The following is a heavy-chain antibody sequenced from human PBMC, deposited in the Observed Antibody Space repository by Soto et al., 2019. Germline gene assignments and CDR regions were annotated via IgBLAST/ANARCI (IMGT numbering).Heavy chain of an antibody. D-gene: IGHD3-3*01. CDR1: GYSFTSYF. V-gene: IGHV5-10-1*01. CDR2: IDPSDSST. Sequence: PGESLKISCEGSGYSFTSYFVTWVRHMPGRGLEWMGTIDPSDSSTSYSPSFEGHVTISDDGSTNTVYLQWTALKASDSALYFCARQNTIPPAGVGSLDLWGQGTLVTVSS. J-gene: IGHJ4*03. CDR3: ARQNTIPPAGVGSLDL.